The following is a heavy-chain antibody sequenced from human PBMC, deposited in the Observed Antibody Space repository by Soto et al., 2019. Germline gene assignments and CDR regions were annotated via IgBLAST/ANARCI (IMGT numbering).Heavy chain of an antibody. J-gene: IGHJ6*02. CDR3: AREEGYYYGMDV. Sequence: VASVKVSCKASGYTFTSYDINWVRQATGQGLEWMGWMNPNSGNTGYAQKFQGRVTMTRNTSISTAYMELSSLRSEDTAVYYCAREEGYYYGMDVWGQGTTVTVSS. CDR2: MNPNSGNT. V-gene: IGHV1-8*01. CDR1: GYTFTSYD.